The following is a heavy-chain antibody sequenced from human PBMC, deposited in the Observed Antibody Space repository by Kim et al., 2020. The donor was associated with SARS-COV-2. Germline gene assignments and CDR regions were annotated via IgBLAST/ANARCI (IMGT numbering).Heavy chain of an antibody. CDR2: IESDGSKT. Sequence: GGSLRLSCAASGFTFSSYWMSWVRQAPGKGLEWVANIESDGSKTNYADSAKGRFTISRDNAKNSLYLQMSSLRVEDTAVYYCMRDYGQPNWCQGTLVTAS. CDR3: MRDYGQPN. V-gene: IGHV3-7*01. D-gene: IGHD3-10*01. CDR1: GFTFSSYW. J-gene: IGHJ4*02.